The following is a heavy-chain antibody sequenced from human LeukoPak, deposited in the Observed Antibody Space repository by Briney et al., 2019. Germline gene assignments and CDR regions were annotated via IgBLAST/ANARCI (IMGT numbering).Heavy chain of an antibody. D-gene: IGHD1-26*01. Sequence: PGRSLRLSCAASGFSFSNYGMHWVRQAPGKGLEWVAVIWYDGSNKYYADSVKARFTISRDNSKVTLYLQMTSLRPEDTAIYYCVKDPSGNYFYFDYWGQGTLVTVSS. CDR1: GFSFSNYG. V-gene: IGHV3-33*06. CDR3: VKDPSGNYFYFDY. J-gene: IGHJ4*02. CDR2: IWYDGSNK.